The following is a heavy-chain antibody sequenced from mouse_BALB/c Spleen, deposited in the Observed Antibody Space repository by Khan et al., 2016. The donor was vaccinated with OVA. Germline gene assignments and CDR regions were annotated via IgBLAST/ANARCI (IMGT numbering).Heavy chain of an antibody. Sequence: VELVESGPELVKPGASVRISCKASGYTFTSFYIHWVKQRPGQGLEWIGWIYPGNVSPKYNERFKGKATLTADKSSSTAYMQLSSLTSEDSAVYFCARAGYGSVAYWGQGTLVTVSA. D-gene: IGHD2-2*01. CDR1: GYTFTSFY. CDR3: ARAGYGSVAY. V-gene: IGHV1S56*01. J-gene: IGHJ3*01. CDR2: IYPGNVSP.